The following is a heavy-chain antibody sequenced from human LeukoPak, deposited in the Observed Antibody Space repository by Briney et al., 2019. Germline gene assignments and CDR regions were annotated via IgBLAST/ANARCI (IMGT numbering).Heavy chain of an antibody. Sequence: PGGSLRLSCAASGFTFSSYAMSWVRQAPGKGLEWVSAISATASNTYYADSVKGRFTISRDNPKSTLYLQMNSLRVDDTAVYYCAKDWYNSLNYFDYWGQGSLVTVSS. CDR3: AKDWYNSLNYFDY. J-gene: IGHJ4*02. CDR1: GFTFSSYA. CDR2: ISATASNT. V-gene: IGHV3-23*01. D-gene: IGHD1-1*01.